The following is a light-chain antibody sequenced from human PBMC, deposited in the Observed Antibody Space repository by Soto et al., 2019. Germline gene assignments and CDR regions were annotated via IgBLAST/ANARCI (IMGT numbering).Light chain of an antibody. V-gene: IGLV2-14*01. CDR3: SSYTSSSTLV. CDR2: DVS. CDR1: SSDVGGYNY. J-gene: IGLJ2*01. Sequence: QSALTQPASVSGSPGQSITISCTGTSSDVGGYNYVSWYPQHPGKAPKLMIYDVSNRPSGVSNRFSGSKSSNTADLTISGLQAEDEADYYCSSYTSSSTLVFGGGTKLTVL.